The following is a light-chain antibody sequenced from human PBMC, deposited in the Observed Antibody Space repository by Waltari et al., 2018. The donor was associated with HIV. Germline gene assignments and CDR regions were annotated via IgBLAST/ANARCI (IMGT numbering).Light chain of an antibody. CDR1: TNDLGGYNY. J-gene: IGLJ1*01. CDR2: EVT. CDR3: SSYTSTTTLGNV. Sequence: QSALTQPASVSGSPGQSITISSIGTTNDLGGYNYVSWYQQHPGKPPKLIIYEVTNRPSGVSDRFSGSKSGNTASLTISGLQNEDEADYFCSSYTSTTTLGNVFGTGTRVTVL. V-gene: IGLV2-14*01.